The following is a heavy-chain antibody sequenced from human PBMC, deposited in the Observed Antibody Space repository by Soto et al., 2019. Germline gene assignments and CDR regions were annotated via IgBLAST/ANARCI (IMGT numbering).Heavy chain of an antibody. CDR1: GFTFSSYG. Sequence: QVQLVESGGGVVQPGRSLRLSCAASGFTFSSYGMHWVRQAPGKGLEWVAVISYDGSNKYYADSVKGRFTISRDNSKNTLYLQMNSLRAEDTAVYYCAKWGWAVAAHNWFDPWGQGTLVTVSS. V-gene: IGHV3-30*18. J-gene: IGHJ5*02. CDR3: AKWGWAVAAHNWFDP. D-gene: IGHD6-19*01. CDR2: ISYDGSNK.